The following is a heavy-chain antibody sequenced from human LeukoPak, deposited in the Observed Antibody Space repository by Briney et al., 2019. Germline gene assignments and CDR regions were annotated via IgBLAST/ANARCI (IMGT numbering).Heavy chain of an antibody. CDR2: ISGSGGST. V-gene: IGHV3-23*01. J-gene: IGHJ1*01. CDR1: GFTFSSYA. Sequence: AGGSLRLSCAASGFTFSSYAMSWVRQAPGKGLEWVSAISGSGGSTYYADSVKGRFAISRDNSKNTLYLQMNSLRAEDTAVYYCAKDPWVTSEYFQHWGQGTLVTVSS. D-gene: IGHD2-21*02. CDR3: AKDPWVTSEYFQH.